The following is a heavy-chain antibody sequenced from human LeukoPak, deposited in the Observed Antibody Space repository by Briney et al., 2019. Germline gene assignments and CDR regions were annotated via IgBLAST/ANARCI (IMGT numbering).Heavy chain of an antibody. CDR2: IYYSGST. CDR1: DYSISGGYY. V-gene: IGHV4-38-2*02. Sequence: PSETLSLTCNVSDYSISGGYYWGWLRQPPGKELDWIASIYYSGSTYYNPSLRRRVTISVDTSRNQSSLKLNSVTAADTAVYYCARGYLQPGPFDFWGRGTLVTVSS. D-gene: IGHD1-1*01. J-gene: IGHJ4*02. CDR3: ARGYLQPGPFDF.